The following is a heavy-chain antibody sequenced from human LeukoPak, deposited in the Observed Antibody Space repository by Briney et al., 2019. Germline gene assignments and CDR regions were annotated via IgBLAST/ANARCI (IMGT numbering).Heavy chain of an antibody. CDR1: GFPFSGYW. CDR3: SRSLDY. V-gene: IGHV3-7*01. Sequence: PGGSLRLSCAASGFPFSGYWMDWVRQAPGKGMEWVSNINQDGSGQYYAASVKGRFTISRDNAKNSLYLQMSSLRAEDTAVYYCSRSLDYLGQGALVTVSS. J-gene: IGHJ4*02. CDR2: INQDGSGQ.